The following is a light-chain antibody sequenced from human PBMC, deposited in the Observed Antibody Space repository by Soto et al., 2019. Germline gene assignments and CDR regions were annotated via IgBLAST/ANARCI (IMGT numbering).Light chain of an antibody. Sequence: DIVMTQSPLSLPVTPGEPASISCRSSQSLLHSNGYNYLDWYLQKPAQSPQLLIYLGSNPASGVPERYSGSGLGTDFTLKFSRVKAEDFGVCYCMQALQTSWTSGQETNVDI. CDR3: MQALQTSWT. J-gene: IGKJ1*01. V-gene: IGKV2-28*01. CDR2: LGS. CDR1: QSLLHSNGYNY.